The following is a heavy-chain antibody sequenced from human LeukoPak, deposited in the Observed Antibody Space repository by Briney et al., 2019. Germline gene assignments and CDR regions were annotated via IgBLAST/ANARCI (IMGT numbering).Heavy chain of an antibody. CDR3: ARNQDDYNYYDY. Sequence: SVPALVEPTQTLTLTCTFSGFSLRTAGMCVSCIRQPPGKALEWLARIDWDHDTYYSTSLKTRLTISKDTSKNQVVLTMTNMDPVDTATYYCARNQDDYNYYDYWGQGTLVTVSS. D-gene: IGHD4-11*01. CDR2: IDWDHDT. J-gene: IGHJ4*02. V-gene: IGHV2-70*11. CDR1: GFSLRTAGMC.